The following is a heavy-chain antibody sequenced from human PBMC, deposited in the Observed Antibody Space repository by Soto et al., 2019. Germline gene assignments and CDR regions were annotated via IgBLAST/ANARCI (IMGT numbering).Heavy chain of an antibody. J-gene: IGHJ4*02. CDR1: GFTFSSYS. Sequence: HPGGSLRLSCAASGFTFSSYSMNWVRQAPGKGLEWVSYISSSSSTIYYADSVKGRFTISRDNAKNSLYLQMNSLRDEDTAVYYCARAKLSGDYVDNFDYWGQGTLVTVSS. V-gene: IGHV3-48*02. CDR3: ARAKLSGDYVDNFDY. CDR2: ISSSSSTI. D-gene: IGHD4-17*01.